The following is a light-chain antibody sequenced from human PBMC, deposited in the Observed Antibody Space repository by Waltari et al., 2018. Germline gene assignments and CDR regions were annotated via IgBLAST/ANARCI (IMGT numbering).Light chain of an antibody. CDR1: SGHSSNV. Sequence: QLVVTQSPSASASLGASVKLTCTLSSGHSSNVIAWLQQQPEKGPRYLMKVNRDGSHSKGDEIPDRFSGSSSGAERYLTISNLQSENEADYYCQTGGHGTWVFGGGTKLTVL. V-gene: IGLV4-69*01. CDR2: VNRDGSH. CDR3: QTGGHGTWV. J-gene: IGLJ3*02.